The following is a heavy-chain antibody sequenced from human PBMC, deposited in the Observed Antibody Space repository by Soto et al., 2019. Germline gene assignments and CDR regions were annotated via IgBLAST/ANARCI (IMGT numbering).Heavy chain of an antibody. CDR2: ISSSSSYI. CDR3: LRAGPKRLRFGELETFDY. Sequence: EVQLVESGGGLVKPGGSLRLSCAASGFTFSSYSMNWVRQAPGKGLEWASSISSSSSYIYYADPVKGRFTISRDNAKTSLYLQMNSLRSDDTAVYCSLRAGPKRLRFGELETFDYWVEGTLDVVSS. D-gene: IGHD3-16*01. V-gene: IGHV3-21*06. CDR1: GFTFSSYS. J-gene: IGHJ4*02.